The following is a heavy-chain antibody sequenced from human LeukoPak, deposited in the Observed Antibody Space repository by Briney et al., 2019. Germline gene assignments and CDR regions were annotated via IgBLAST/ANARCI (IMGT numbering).Heavy chain of an antibody. CDR2: INHSGST. CDR3: ARGRGRNWNKGYWFDP. V-gene: IGHV4-34*01. D-gene: IGHD1-20*01. Sequence: PSETLSLTCAVYGGSFSGYYWSWIRQPPGKGLEWIGEINHSGSTNYNPSLKSRVTISVDTSKNQFSLKLSSVTAADTAVYYCARGRGRNWNKGYWFDPWGQGTLVTVSS. J-gene: IGHJ5*02. CDR1: GGSFSGYY.